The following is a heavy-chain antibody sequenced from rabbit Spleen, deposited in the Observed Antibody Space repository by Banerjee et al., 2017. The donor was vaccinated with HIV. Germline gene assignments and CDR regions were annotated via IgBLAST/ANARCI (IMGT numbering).Heavy chain of an antibody. CDR3: ARRSGGGNSYDL. Sequence: QEQLVESGGGLVRPEGSLTLTCTASGFFFNSSYYMCWVRQAPGKGLEWIGCIDTGSGSAYYGCSAKSRFSTTKTSSTTVPLQMTTLTASDTTAYSCARRSGGGNSYDLWGPGTLVTVS. J-gene: IGHJ4*01. CDR1: GFFFNSSYY. CDR2: IDTGSGSA. D-gene: IGHD1-1*01. V-gene: IGHV1S45*01.